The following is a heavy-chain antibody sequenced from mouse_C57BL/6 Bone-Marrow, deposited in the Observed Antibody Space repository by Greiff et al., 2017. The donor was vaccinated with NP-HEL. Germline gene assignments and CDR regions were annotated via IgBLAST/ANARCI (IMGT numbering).Heavy chain of an antibody. CDR2: INYDGSST. V-gene: IGHV5-16*01. CDR1: GFTFSDYY. J-gene: IGHJ2*01. CDR3: ARGEHDY. Sequence: EVKLVESEGGLVQPGSSMKLSCTASGFTFSDYYMPWVRQVPEKGLEWVANINYDGSSTYYLDSLKSRFIISRDNAKNILYLQMSSLKSEDTATYYCARGEHDYWGQGTTLTVSS.